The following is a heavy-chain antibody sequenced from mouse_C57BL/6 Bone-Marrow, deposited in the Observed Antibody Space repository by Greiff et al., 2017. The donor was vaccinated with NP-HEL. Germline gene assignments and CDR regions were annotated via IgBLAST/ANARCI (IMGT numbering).Heavy chain of an antibody. D-gene: IGHD1-1*01. Sequence: VQLQQSGPGLVQPSQSLSITCTVSGFSLTSYGVHWVRQSPGTGLEWLGVIWSGGRTDYNAAFISRLSISKDNSKSQVFFKMNSLQADDTAIYYCARRYYGSTFYAMDYWGQGTSVTVSS. J-gene: IGHJ4*01. V-gene: IGHV2-2*01. CDR3: ARRYYGSTFYAMDY. CDR1: GFSLTSYG. CDR2: IWSGGRT.